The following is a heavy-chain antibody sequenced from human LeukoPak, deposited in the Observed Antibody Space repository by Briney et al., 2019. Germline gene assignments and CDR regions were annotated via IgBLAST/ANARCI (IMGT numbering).Heavy chain of an antibody. CDR3: AREYCGGDCYQGYYGMDV. Sequence: GGSLRLSCAASGFTFSDYYMSWIRQAPGKGLEWVSYISSSGSIIYYADSVKGRFTISRDNAKNSLYLQMNSLRAEDTAVYYCAREYCGGDCYQGYYGMDVWGQGTTVTVSS. D-gene: IGHD2-21*02. CDR1: GFTFSDYY. V-gene: IGHV3-11*04. J-gene: IGHJ6*02. CDR2: ISSSGSII.